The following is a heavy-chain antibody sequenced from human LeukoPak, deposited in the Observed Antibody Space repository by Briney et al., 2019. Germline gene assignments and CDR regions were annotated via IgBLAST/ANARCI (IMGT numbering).Heavy chain of an antibody. J-gene: IGHJ4*02. V-gene: IGHV3-7*01. CDR3: ARVQGSSGPGIFDY. Sequence: HPGGSLRLSCAASGFTFSSYWMSWVRQAPGKVLEWVANIKQDGSEKYYVDSVKGRFTISRDNAKNSLYLQMNSLRAEDTAVYYCARVQGSSGPGIFDYWGQGTLVTVSS. CDR1: GFTFSSYW. D-gene: IGHD6-19*01. CDR2: IKQDGSEK.